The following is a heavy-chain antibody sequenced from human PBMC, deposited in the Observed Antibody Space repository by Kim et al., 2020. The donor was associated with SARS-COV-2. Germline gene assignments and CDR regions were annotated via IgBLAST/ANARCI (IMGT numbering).Heavy chain of an antibody. CDR3: AKSSPGDYIWGSYRTSFDY. CDR1: GFTFDDYA. J-gene: IGHJ4*02. D-gene: IGHD3-16*02. V-gene: IGHV3-9*01. CDR2: ISWNSGSI. Sequence: GGSLRLSCAASGFTFDDYAMHWVRQAPGKGLEWVSGISWNSGSIGYADSVKGRFTISRDNAKNSLYLQMNSLRAEDTALYYCAKSSPGDYIWGSYRTSFDYWGQGTLVTVSS.